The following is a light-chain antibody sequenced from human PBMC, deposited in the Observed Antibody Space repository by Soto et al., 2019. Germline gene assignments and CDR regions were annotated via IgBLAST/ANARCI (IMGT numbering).Light chain of an antibody. J-gene: IGLJ1*01. CDR2: DDN. CDR1: SSNIGGNS. Sequence: QSVLTQPPSLSAAPGQKVTISCPGSSSNIGGNSVSWYQQLPVTAPKLLIYDDNKRPSGIPDRFSGSKSGTSATLGITGFQTGDEADYYCGSWDSSLSAYVFGTGTKVTVL. V-gene: IGLV1-51*01. CDR3: GSWDSSLSAYV.